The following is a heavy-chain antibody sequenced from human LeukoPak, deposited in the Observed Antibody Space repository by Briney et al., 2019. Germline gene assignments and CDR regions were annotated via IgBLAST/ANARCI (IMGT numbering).Heavy chain of an antibody. CDR3: ARMTTATSWFDP. CDR2: INHSGST. J-gene: IGHJ5*02. V-gene: IGHV4-34*01. Sequence: SETLSLTCAVYGGSFSGYYWSWIRQPPGKGLEWIGEINHSGSTNYNPSLKSRVTISADTSKNQFSLKLSSVTAADTAVYYCARMTTATSWFDPWGQGTLVTVSS. D-gene: IGHD4-17*01. CDR1: GGSFSGYY.